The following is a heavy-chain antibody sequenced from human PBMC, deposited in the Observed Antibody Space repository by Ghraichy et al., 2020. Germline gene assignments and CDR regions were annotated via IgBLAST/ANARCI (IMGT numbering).Heavy chain of an antibody. CDR3: AKDPYDILTGYYPGLDY. CDR1: GFTFSSYA. CDR2: ISGSGGST. J-gene: IGHJ4*02. Sequence: LSLTCAASGFTFSSYAMSWVRQAPGKGLEWVSAISGSGGSTYYVDSVKGRFTISRDNSKNTLYLKMNSLRAEDTAVYYCAKDPYDILTGYYPGLDYWCQGTLVTVSS. D-gene: IGHD3-9*01. V-gene: IGHV3-23*01.